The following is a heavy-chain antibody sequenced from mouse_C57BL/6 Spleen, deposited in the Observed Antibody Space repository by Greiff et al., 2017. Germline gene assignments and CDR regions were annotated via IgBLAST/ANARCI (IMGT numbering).Heavy chain of an antibody. Sequence: VQLQQSGAELVRPGASVTLSCKASGYTFTDYEMHWVKQTPVHGLEWIGAIDPETGGTAYNQKFKGKAILTADKSSSTAYMELRSLTSEDSAVYYCTRKDCDRVGAMDYWGQGTSVTVSS. CDR1: GYTFTDYE. CDR3: TRKDCDRVGAMDY. D-gene: IGHD3-2*01. J-gene: IGHJ4*01. CDR2: IDPETGGT. V-gene: IGHV1-15*01.